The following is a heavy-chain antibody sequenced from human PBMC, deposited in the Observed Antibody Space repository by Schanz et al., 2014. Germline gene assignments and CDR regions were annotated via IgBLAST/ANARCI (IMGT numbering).Heavy chain of an antibody. CDR2: ISSSGSYI. Sequence: EVQLVESGGGLVKRGGSLRLSCAASGFTISSYSMNWVRQAPGKGLEWVSSISSSGSYIYYADSVKGRFSISRDNAKNSLFLQMNRLRAEDTALYYCAIIGVMVAVAGTRADYWGQGTLXTVSS. CDR1: GFTISSYS. D-gene: IGHD6-19*01. CDR3: AIIGVMVAVAGTRADY. J-gene: IGHJ4*02. V-gene: IGHV3-21*01.